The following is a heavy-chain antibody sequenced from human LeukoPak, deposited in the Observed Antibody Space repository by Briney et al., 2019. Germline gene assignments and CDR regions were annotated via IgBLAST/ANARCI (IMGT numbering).Heavy chain of an antibody. D-gene: IGHD3-16*01. V-gene: IGHV4-4*02. CDR3: AGVRLGNTGLSEYFEY. J-gene: IGHJ1*01. CDR2: ISQSART. CDR1: SGSITNNW. Sequence: SETLSLTCAVTSGSITNNWWTWVRQPPGKGLEWIGEISQSARTNYNPSLKSRVTLSIDKSRNQFSLTMISVTAADTAVYYCAGVRLGNTGLSEYFEYWGQGTLVTVSS.